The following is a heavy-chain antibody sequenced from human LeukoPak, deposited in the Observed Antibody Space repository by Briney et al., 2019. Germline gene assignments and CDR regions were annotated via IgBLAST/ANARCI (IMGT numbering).Heavy chain of an antibody. J-gene: IGHJ3*02. Sequence: PGRSLRLSCAASGFTFGDYAMHWVRQAPGKGLEWVSGISWNSGSIGYADPVKGRFTISRDNAKNSLYLQMNSLRAEDMALYYCAKDKGTMVRGVIRAFDIWGQGTMVTVSS. CDR2: ISWNSGSI. CDR3: AKDKGTMVRGVIRAFDI. CDR1: GFTFGDYA. D-gene: IGHD3-10*01. V-gene: IGHV3-9*03.